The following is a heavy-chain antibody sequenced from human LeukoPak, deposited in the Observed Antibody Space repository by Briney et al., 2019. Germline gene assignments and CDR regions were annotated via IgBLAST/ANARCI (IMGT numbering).Heavy chain of an antibody. D-gene: IGHD4-23*01. V-gene: IGHV3-33*01. J-gene: IGHJ3*02. CDR3: ARDRTVVTPGQHAFDI. Sequence: PGGSLRLSCAASGFTFSSYGMHWVRQAPGKGLEWVAVIWYDGSNKYYADSVKGRFTISRDNSKNTLYLQMNSLRAEDTAVYYCARDRTVVTPGQHAFDIWAKGQWSPSLQ. CDR2: IWYDGSNK. CDR1: GFTFSSYG.